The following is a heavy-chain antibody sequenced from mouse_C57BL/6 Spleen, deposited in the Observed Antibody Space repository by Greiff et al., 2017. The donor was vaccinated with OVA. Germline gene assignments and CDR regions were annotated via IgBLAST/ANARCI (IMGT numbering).Heavy chain of an antibody. CDR2: ISSGSSTI. CDR1: GFTFSDYG. Sequence: EVQLVESGGGLVKPGGSLKLSCAASGFTFSDYGMHWVRQAPEKGLAWVAYISSGSSTIYYADTVKGRFTISRDNAKNTLFLQMTSLRSEDTAMYYCARSLTLAWFAYWGQGTLVTVSA. J-gene: IGHJ3*01. CDR3: ARSLTLAWFAY. V-gene: IGHV5-17*01.